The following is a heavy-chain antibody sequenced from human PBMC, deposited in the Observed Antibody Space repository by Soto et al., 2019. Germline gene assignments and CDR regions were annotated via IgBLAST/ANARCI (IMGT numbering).Heavy chain of an antibody. CDR2: ISSSGSTI. CDR3: AREKDTARTPPDN. J-gene: IGHJ4*02. V-gene: IGHV3-11*01. D-gene: IGHD5-18*01. Sequence: GGSLRLSCAASGFTFSDYYMSWIRQAPGKGLEWVSYISSSGSTIYYADSVKGRFTISRDNAKNSLYLQMNSLRAEDTAVYYCAREKDTARTPPDNWGQGTLVTVSS. CDR1: GFTFSDYY.